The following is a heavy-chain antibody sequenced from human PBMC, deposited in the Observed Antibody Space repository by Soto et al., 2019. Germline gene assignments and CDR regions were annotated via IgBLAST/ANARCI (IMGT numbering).Heavy chain of an antibody. J-gene: IGHJ3*02. CDR1: GYTFTSYD. CDR3: ARRTALGYCSSTSGYTGAFDI. CDR2: MNPNSGNT. Sequence: ASVKVSCKASGYTFTSYDINWVRQATGQGLEWMGWMNPNSGNTGYAQKFQGRVTMTRNTSISTAYMELSSLRSEDTAVYYCARRTALGYCSSTSGYTGAFDIWGQGTMVTVSS. V-gene: IGHV1-8*01. D-gene: IGHD2-2*02.